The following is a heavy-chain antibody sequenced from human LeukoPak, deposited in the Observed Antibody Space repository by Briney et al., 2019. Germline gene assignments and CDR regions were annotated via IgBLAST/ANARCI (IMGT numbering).Heavy chain of an antibody. CDR3: ARGSTSSGWRNTKHPNDY. V-gene: IGHV3-30-3*01. Sequence: QPGGSLRLSCAASGFTFSSYAMHWVRQAPGKGLEWVAVISYDGNNKYYADSVKGRFTISRDNSKNTLYLQMNSLRAEDTAVYYCARGSTSSGWRNTKHPNDYWGQGTLVTVSS. CDR1: GFTFSSYA. CDR2: ISYDGNNK. J-gene: IGHJ4*02. D-gene: IGHD6-19*01.